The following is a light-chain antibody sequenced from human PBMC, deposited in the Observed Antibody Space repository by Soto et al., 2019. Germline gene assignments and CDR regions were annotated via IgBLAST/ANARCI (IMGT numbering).Light chain of an antibody. V-gene: IGLV2-14*01. CDR2: EVS. J-gene: IGLJ1*01. CDR3: SSYTSSSTQV. CDR1: SSDIGGYNS. Sequence: QSALTQSPSASGSPGQSVTISCTGTSSDIGGYNSVSWYQQHPGKAPKLMIYEVSNRPSGVSNRFSGSKSGNTASLTISGLQAEDEADYYCSSYTSSSTQVFGTGTKLTVL.